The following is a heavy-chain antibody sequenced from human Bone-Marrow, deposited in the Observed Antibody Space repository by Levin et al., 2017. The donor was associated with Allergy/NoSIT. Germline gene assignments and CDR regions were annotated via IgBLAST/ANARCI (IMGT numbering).Heavy chain of an antibody. V-gene: IGHV4-31*03. D-gene: IGHD4-17*01. CDR2: ISASGSA. Sequence: SETLSLTCSVSGGSLRSSNYFWSWVRQHAGKGPEWIGYISASGSAYYNPSLESRVTISVDTSKNQFSLNLRSVTAADTAMYYGAREVINPSYGYLDGFDIWGQGTMVTVSS. CDR1: GGSLRSSNYF. CDR3: AREVINPSYGYLDGFDI. J-gene: IGHJ3*02.